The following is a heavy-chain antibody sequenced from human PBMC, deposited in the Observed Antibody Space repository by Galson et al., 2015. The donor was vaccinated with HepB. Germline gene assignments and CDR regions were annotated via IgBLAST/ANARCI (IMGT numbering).Heavy chain of an antibody. D-gene: IGHD2-2*01. Sequence: LSLTCTVSGGSISSYYWSWIRQPPGKGLEWIGYIYYSGSTNYNPSLKSRVTISVDTSKNQFSLKLSSVTAADTAVYYCARVHSFYCSSTSCFSFDYWGQGTLVTVSS. CDR3: ARVHSFYCSSTSCFSFDY. CDR2: IYYSGST. J-gene: IGHJ4*02. V-gene: IGHV4-59*01. CDR1: GGSISSYY.